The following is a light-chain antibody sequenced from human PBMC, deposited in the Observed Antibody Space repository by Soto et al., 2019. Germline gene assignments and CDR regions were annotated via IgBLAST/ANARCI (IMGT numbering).Light chain of an antibody. CDR3: QQYGGSPWT. J-gene: IGKJ1*01. CDR1: QSVSSY. CDR2: GAS. Sequence: EIVLTQSPATLSLSPGERAILSCRASQSVSSYLAWYQQKPGQAPRLLIYGASSRAAGIPDRFSGSGSGTDFTLTISRLEPEDFAVYYCQQYGGSPWTFGQGTKVDIK. V-gene: IGKV3-20*01.